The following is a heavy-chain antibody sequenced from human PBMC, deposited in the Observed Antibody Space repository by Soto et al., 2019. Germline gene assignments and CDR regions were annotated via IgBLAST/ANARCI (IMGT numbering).Heavy chain of an antibody. D-gene: IGHD2-8*01. CDR1: GGSISGGVHS. V-gene: IGHV4-30-4*01. J-gene: IGHJ2*01. CDR3: AREIMPLTNDCYFDL. Sequence: QVQLQESGPGLVKPSETLSLTCTVSGGSISGGVHSWSWIRQPPGKGLEWIGHIFDSGSTYYNPSLKSRLTISADTSKNQFSLRLSSVPAADTAVYYCAREIMPLTNDCYFDLWGRGTLVTVSS. CDR2: IFDSGST.